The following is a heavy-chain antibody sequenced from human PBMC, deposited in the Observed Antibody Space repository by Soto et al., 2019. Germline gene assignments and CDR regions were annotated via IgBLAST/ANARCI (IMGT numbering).Heavy chain of an antibody. CDR1: GGSISSYY. CDR3: AMNTVAGPFDY. Sequence: SETLSLTCTVSGGSISSYYWSWIRQPPGKGLEWIGYIYYSGSTNYNPSLKSRVTISVDTSKNQFSLKLSSVTAADTAVYYCAMNTVAGPFDYWGQGTLVTVSS. CDR2: IYYSGST. D-gene: IGHD6-19*01. J-gene: IGHJ4*02. V-gene: IGHV4-59*01.